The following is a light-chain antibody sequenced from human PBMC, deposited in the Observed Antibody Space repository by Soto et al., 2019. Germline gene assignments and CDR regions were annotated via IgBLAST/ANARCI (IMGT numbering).Light chain of an antibody. CDR2: DVT. V-gene: IGLV2-11*01. CDR1: SSDVGTYDY. CDR3: RSYANNYTFI. Sequence: QSALTQPRSVDGSPGQSVAVSCTGTSSDVGTYDYVSLYQHHPGKAPKLLVYDVTKRPSGVPARYSGCKSGNTASLTISGIQSEDEADYYCRSYANNYTFIFGGGNKVTVL. J-gene: IGLJ2*01.